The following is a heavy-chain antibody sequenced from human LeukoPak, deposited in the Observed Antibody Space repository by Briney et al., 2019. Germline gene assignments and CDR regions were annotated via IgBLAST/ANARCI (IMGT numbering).Heavy chain of an antibody. Sequence: GGSLRLSCAASGFTFSSYWMSWVRQAPGKGLERVANIKQDGSEKYFVDSVKGRFTISRDNAKNSLYLQMNSLRAEDTAMYYCARGVVAPAALDYWGQGTLVTVSS. D-gene: IGHD2-2*01. J-gene: IGHJ4*02. V-gene: IGHV3-7*01. CDR1: GFTFSSYW. CDR2: IKQDGSEK. CDR3: ARGVVAPAALDY.